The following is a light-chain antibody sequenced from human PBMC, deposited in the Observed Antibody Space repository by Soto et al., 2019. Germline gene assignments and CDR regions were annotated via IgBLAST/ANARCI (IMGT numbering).Light chain of an antibody. V-gene: IGLV1-40*01. CDR3: FSYAGSRV. J-gene: IGLJ3*02. CDR1: NSNIGAGYD. Sequence: QSVLTQPPSVTGAPGQRVTISCTGSNSNIGAGYDVHWYRQFPGTAPKLLIYGNINRPSGVPDRFSGSKSGTSASLTISGLQAEDEADYSCFSYAGSRVFGGGTQLTVL. CDR2: GNI.